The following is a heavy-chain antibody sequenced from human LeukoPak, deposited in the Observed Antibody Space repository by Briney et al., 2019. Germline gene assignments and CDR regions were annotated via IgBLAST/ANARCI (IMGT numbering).Heavy chain of an antibody. J-gene: IGHJ4*02. CDR1: GFTFSSYA. V-gene: IGHV3-74*01. CDR2: INSDGSGT. Sequence: GGSLRLSCAASGFTFSSYAMSWVRQAPGKGLVWVSRINSDGSGTSYADSVKGRFTISRDNAKNTLYLQMNSLRAEDTAVYYCATVVPAAIYWGQGTLVTVSS. CDR3: ATVVPAAIY. D-gene: IGHD2-2*01.